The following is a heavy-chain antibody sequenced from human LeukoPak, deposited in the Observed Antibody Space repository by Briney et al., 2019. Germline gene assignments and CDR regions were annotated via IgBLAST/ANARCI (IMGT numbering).Heavy chain of an antibody. CDR1: GDSLNNHY. Sequence: SEALSLTCTVSGDSLNNHYWSWIRQPPGKTLEWIGYIFGSGNTDYDPSLKSRVSMSLDTSRNQFSLTLSSVTAADTALYYCASRPPETTWYGVFDYWSQGILVTVSS. V-gene: IGHV4-4*09. CDR2: IFGSGNT. D-gene: IGHD3-10*01. CDR3: ASRPPETTWYGVFDY. J-gene: IGHJ4*02.